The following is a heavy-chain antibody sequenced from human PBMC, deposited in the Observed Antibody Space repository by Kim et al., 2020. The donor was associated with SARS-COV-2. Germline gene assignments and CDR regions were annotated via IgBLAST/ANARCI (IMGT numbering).Heavy chain of an antibody. Sequence: GGSLRLSCAASGFTFSSYAMTWVRQAPGKGLQWVSTISGSGGDTFHADSVKGRFTISRDNSMNTLFLQMKSLRVDDTAIYHCAKGGRHSGGWAYESWGQGILITVSS. D-gene: IGHD6-19*01. CDR1: GFTFSSYA. J-gene: IGHJ5*02. CDR2: ISGSGGDT. V-gene: IGHV3-23*01. CDR3: AKGGRHSGGWAYES.